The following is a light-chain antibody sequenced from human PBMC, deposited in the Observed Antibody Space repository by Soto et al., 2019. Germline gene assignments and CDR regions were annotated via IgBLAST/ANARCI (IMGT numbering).Light chain of an antibody. Sequence: EIVLTQSPGTLSFSPGERATLSCRASQSVSSNLAWYQQKPGQAPRLLIFGASTRATGIPDRFSGSGAGAYFNLTISRLEPADFGVYYCQQYGSSHTFGQGTRLEIK. CDR1: QSVSSN. V-gene: IGKV3-20*01. CDR3: QQYGSSHT. J-gene: IGKJ5*01. CDR2: GAS.